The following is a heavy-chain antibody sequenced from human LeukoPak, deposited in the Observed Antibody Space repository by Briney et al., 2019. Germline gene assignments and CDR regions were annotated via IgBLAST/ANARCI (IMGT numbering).Heavy chain of an antibody. J-gene: IGHJ5*02. D-gene: IGHD3-10*01. Sequence: GGSLRLSCAASGFTFSSYSMNWVRQAPGKGLEWVSFISSSSSYIYYADSVKGRFTISRDNAKNSLYLQMNSLRAEDTAVYYCARRLGLGFGEYSNNWFDPWGQGTLVTVSS. V-gene: IGHV3-21*01. CDR3: ARRLGLGFGEYSNNWFDP. CDR2: ISSSSSYI. CDR1: GFTFSSYS.